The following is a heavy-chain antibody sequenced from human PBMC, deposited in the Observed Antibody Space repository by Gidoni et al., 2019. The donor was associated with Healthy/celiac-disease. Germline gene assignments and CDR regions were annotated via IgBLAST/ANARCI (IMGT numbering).Heavy chain of an antibody. CDR2: ISSSGSTI. CDR3: ARWFDGAFDY. J-gene: IGHJ4*02. V-gene: IGHV3-48*03. Sequence: EVRLVESGGGLVQPGGSLSLSCAASGFTFSSYEMTWVRQAPGKGLEWVSYISSSGSTIYYADSVKGRCTISRDNAKNSLYLQMNSLRAEDTAVYYCARWFDGAFDYWGQGTLVTVSS. D-gene: IGHD3-22*01. CDR1: GFTFSSYE.